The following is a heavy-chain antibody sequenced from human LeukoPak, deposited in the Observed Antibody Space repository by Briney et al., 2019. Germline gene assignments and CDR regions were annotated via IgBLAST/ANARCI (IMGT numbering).Heavy chain of an antibody. J-gene: IGHJ4*02. V-gene: IGHV3-23*01. D-gene: IGHD3-10*01. CDR3: VGTLWFGELSWDY. CDR2: ISGSGGRT. Sequence: GGSLRLSCAASGFTFSSYAMSWVRQPPGKGLEWVSAISGSGGRTYYAHSVKGRFTIYRDNSKNTLYLQMNSLRTEDTAVYYCVGTLWFGELSWDYWGQGTLVTVSS. CDR1: GFTFSSYA.